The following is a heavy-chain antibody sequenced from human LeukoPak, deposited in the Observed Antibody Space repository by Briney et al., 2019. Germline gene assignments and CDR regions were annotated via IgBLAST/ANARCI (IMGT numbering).Heavy chain of an antibody. CDR3: ARDRWFDIVVVPGAYLYYGMDV. CDR2: ISSSSSTI. D-gene: IGHD2-2*01. Sequence: GGSLRLSCAASGFTFSSYEMNWVRQAPGKGLEWVSYISSSSSTIYYADSVKGRFTISRDNAKNSLYLQMSSLRDEDTAVYYCARDRWFDIVVVPGAYLYYGMDVWGQGTTVTVSS. CDR1: GFTFSSYE. J-gene: IGHJ6*02. V-gene: IGHV3-48*02.